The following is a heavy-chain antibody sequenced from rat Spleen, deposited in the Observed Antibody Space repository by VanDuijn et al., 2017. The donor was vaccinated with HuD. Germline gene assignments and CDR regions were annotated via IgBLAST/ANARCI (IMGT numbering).Heavy chain of an antibody. CDR1: GFTFSDYN. Sequence: EVQLVESGGGVVQPGRSLKFSCVPSGFTFSDYNMAWVRQAPKKGLEWVAYISYDGGSTYYRDSVKGRFTISRDNAKSSLYLQMDSLRSEDTATYYCTTERRVFYYFDYWGQGVMVTVSS. CDR2: ISYDGGST. V-gene: IGHV5-20*01. D-gene: IGHD1-11*01. CDR3: TTERRVFYYFDY. J-gene: IGHJ2*01.